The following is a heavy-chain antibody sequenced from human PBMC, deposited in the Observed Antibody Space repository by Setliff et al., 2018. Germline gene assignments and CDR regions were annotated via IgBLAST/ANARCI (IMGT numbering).Heavy chain of an antibody. CDR1: GDFISSGGYT. J-gene: IGHJ5*02. CDR3: ARASHSYGSPNWFDP. CDR2: IFYNGNT. V-gene: IGHV4-31*03. Sequence: NPSETLSLTCNVSGDFISSGGYTWNWIRQHPEMGLEWIGYIFYNGNTFYNPSLQSRVTISVDTSKNQFSLKLTSLNAADSAVYYCARASHSYGSPNWFDPWGPGTLVTVS. D-gene: IGHD3-22*01.